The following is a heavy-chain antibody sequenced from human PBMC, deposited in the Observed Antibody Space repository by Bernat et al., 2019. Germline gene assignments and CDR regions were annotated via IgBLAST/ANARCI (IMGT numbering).Heavy chain of an antibody. D-gene: IGHD3-10*01. V-gene: IGHV3-30-3*01. Sequence: QVQLVESGGGVVQPGGGSLRLSCEASGFTFSSYTMHWVRQAPGKGLEWVAVISFDGNSQYYADSVKGRFTISRDNSRNTLHLQMNSLRTEDTAIYYCASGGHLDYWGQGTLVTVSS. CDR3: ASGGHLDY. CDR2: ISFDGNSQ. J-gene: IGHJ4*02. CDR1: GFTFSSYT.